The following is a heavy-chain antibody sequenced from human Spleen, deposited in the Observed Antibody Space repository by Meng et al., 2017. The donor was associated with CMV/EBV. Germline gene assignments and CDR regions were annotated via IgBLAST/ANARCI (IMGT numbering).Heavy chain of an antibody. CDR3: ARVYCGGDCYFEGRYYFDS. J-gene: IGHJ4*02. D-gene: IGHD2-21*01. V-gene: IGHV1-2*02. CDR2: INPNSGDT. Sequence: ASVKVSCKASGFIFTGYFMHWVRQAPGQGLEWMGWINPNSGDTNYAQKFQGRVTMTRDTSISTAYLELSRLRSDDTAVYYCARVYCGGDCYFEGRYYFDSWGQGVLVTVSS. CDR1: GFIFTGYF.